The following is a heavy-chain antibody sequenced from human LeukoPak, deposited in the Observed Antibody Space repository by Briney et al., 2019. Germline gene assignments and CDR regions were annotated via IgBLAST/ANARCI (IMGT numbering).Heavy chain of an antibody. V-gene: IGHV3-23*01. CDR2: ISGSGGST. CDR1: GFTFSSYA. D-gene: IGHD3-22*01. J-gene: IGHJ3*02. Sequence: PGGSLRLSCAASGFTFSSYAMSWVRQAPGKGLEWVSAISGSGGSTYYADSVKGRFTISRDNSKNTLYLQMNSLRAEDTAVYYCANADYYDSSGYPDAFDIWGQGTMVTASS. CDR3: ANADYYDSSGYPDAFDI.